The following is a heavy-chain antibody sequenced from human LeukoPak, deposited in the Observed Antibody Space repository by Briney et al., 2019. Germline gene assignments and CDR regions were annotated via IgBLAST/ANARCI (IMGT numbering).Heavy chain of an antibody. J-gene: IGHJ5*02. V-gene: IGHV3-21*01. Sequence: PGGSLRLSCAASGFTFSSYSMNWVRQAPGKGLEWVSFISSSSGYIYYADSVKGRFTISRDNAKSSLYLQMNSLRAEDTAVYYCARVWFGESGWFDPWGQGTLVTVSS. CDR2: ISSSSGYI. CDR3: ARVWFGESGWFDP. D-gene: IGHD3-10*01. CDR1: GFTFSSYS.